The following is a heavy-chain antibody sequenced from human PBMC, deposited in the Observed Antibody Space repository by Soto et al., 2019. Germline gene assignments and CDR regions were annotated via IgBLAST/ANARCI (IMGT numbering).Heavy chain of an antibody. CDR2: INPSSGGT. CDR1: GYTFTYYY. Sequence: QVQLVQSGAEVKKPGASVKVSCKASGYTFTYYYIHWVRQAPGQGLEWMGIINPSSGGTSYAQKFQGRVTMTRETSTSTVYMELSRLRSEDTAAYYCASEVERGSSYGYLEYWGQGTLVTVSS. CDR3: ASEVERGSSYGYLEY. J-gene: IGHJ4*02. V-gene: IGHV1-46*01. D-gene: IGHD5-18*01.